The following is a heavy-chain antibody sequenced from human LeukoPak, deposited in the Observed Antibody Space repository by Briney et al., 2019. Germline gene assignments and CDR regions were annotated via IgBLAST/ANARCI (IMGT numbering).Heavy chain of an antibody. CDR3: ARALSYWNYFDS. Sequence: GGSLRLSCAASGFTFNTYAMNWVRQSPGKGLEWVSAIGATSGTTFYADSVKGRFTVSRDNSQNTLYLQMAGLRAEDTATYYCARALSYWNYFDSWGQGTLVTVSS. J-gene: IGHJ4*02. CDR1: GFTFNTYA. CDR2: IGATSGTT. D-gene: IGHD1-1*01. V-gene: IGHV3-23*01.